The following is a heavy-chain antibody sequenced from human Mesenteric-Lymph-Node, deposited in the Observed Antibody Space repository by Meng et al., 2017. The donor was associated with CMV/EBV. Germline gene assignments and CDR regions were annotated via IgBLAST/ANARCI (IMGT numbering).Heavy chain of an antibody. V-gene: IGHV4-4*02. CDR2: IYHSEST. J-gene: IGHJ4*02. CDR3: ARGRAGSGNIFDY. Sequence: GSGGCDNNKNWWSWVRQPPGKGVEWIGKIYHSESTNYNPSLKSRFTISVDKSKNQFPLKLSSVTAADTAVYYCARGRAGSGNIFDYWGQGTLVTVSS. CDR1: GGCDNNKNW. D-gene: IGHD3-10*01.